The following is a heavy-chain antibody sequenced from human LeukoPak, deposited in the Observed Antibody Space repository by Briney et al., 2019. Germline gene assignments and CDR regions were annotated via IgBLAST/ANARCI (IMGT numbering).Heavy chain of an antibody. Sequence: PGGSLRLSCSASGFTFSAYNMNWVRQAPGRGLEWVSYISRSSGYVTYTDSVKGRFTITRDNAKNSLYLQMNSLRAEDTAVYYCARDGSSTSPIDLWGRGTLVTVSS. CDR2: ISRSSGYV. D-gene: IGHD6-13*01. J-gene: IGHJ2*01. CDR3: ARDGSSTSPIDL. CDR1: GFTFSAYN. V-gene: IGHV3-21*01.